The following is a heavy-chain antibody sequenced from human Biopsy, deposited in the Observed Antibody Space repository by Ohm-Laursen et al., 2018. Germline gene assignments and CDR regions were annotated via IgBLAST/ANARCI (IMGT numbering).Heavy chain of an antibody. CDR2: IFYRGST. D-gene: IGHD3-22*01. V-gene: IGHV4-39*01. CDR3: ARDYDTSGYYYVS. CDR1: GGSISNNNYY. Sequence: SDTLSLTCTVSGGSISNNNYYWGWIRQPPGKGLEWIGSIFYRGSTHYKPSLKSRVNTSVDTSKNQFSLKLNSVTAADTAVYYCARDYDTSGYYYVSWGQGTLVTVSS. J-gene: IGHJ5*02.